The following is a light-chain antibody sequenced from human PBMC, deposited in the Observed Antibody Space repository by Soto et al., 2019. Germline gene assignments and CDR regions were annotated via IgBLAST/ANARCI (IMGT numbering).Light chain of an antibody. CDR1: QDISNH. Sequence: DIQMTQSPSSLSASVGDRVTITCRASQDISNHLAWYQQKPGEVPKVLIYGASLLHSGAPSRFSGSGSGTDFTLTISSLQPEDVATYFCQKHDSAPWTFGQGTKVEIK. V-gene: IGKV1-27*01. CDR2: GAS. CDR3: QKHDSAPWT. J-gene: IGKJ1*01.